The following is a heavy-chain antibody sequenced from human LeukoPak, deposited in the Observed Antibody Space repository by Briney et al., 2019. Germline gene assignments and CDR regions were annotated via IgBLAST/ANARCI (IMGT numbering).Heavy chain of an antibody. Sequence: GGSLRLSCAASGFTFSDYYMSWIRQAPGKGLEWVSYISSSGSTIYYADSVKGRLTISRDNAKNSLYLQMNSLRAEDTAVYYCAASSGWYVGDAFDIWGQGTMVTVSS. CDR3: AASSGWYVGDAFDI. D-gene: IGHD6-19*01. CDR1: GFTFSDYY. V-gene: IGHV3-11*01. CDR2: ISSSGSTI. J-gene: IGHJ3*02.